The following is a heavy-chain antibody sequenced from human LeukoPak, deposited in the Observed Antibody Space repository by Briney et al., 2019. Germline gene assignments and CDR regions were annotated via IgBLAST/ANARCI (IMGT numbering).Heavy chain of an antibody. CDR1: GFTFSSSW. CDR2: IKSDGSEK. V-gene: IGHV3-7*03. J-gene: IGHJ4*02. CDR3: ARDPSYGALDF. Sequence: GGSLRLSCAVSGFTFSSSWMTWVRQAPGKGLEWVANIKSDGSEKYYVDSVKGRFTISRDNAKNSLYLQMNSLRAEDTAVYYCARDPSYGALDFWGQGTQVIVSS. D-gene: IGHD4-17*01.